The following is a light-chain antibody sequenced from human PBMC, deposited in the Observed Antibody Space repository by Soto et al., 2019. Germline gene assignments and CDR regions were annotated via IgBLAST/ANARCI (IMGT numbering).Light chain of an antibody. CDR2: GAS. Sequence: EIVLTQTPGTLSLSPGERATLSCRASQSVTSSHLAWYQQKPGPAPRLLIYGASTRATGIPDRFSGSGSDTDFSLTIRRLDPEDFAMYYCLLYFSPDRYTFGPGTKVHIK. CDR3: LLYFSPDRYT. CDR1: QSVTSSH. J-gene: IGKJ3*01. V-gene: IGKV3-20*01.